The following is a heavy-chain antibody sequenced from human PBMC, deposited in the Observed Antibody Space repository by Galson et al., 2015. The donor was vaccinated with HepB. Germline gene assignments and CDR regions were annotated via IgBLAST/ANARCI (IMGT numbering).Heavy chain of an antibody. D-gene: IGHD3-16*01. J-gene: IGHJ4*02. V-gene: IGHV3-33*01. CDR1: GFTFSNDG. CDR3: ATGGGKGRKLEGLDY. CDR2: IWYDGSNK. Sequence: SLRLSCAASGFTFSNDGMHWVRQAPGKGLEWVAVIWYDGSNKYYADSVKGRFTISRDNSKNTLYLQMNRLRAEDTAVYYCATGGGKGRKLEGLDYWGQGTLVTVSS.